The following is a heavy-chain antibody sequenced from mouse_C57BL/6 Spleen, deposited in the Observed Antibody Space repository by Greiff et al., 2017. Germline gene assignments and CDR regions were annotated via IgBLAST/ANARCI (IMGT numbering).Heavy chain of an antibody. CDR2: IYPGDGDT. CDR1: GYAFSSSW. CDR3: ASHGSSLWYFDV. V-gene: IGHV1-82*01. J-gene: IGHJ1*03. D-gene: IGHD1-1*01. Sequence: QVQLKQSGPELVKPGASVKISCKASGYAFSSSWMNWVKQRPGKGLEWIGRIYPGDGDTNYNGKFKGKATLTADKSSSTAYMQLSSLTSEDSAVYFCASHGSSLWYFDVWGTGTTVTVSS.